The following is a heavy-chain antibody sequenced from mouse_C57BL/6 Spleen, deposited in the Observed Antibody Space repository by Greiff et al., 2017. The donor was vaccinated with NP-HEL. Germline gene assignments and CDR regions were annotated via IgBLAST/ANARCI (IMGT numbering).Heavy chain of an antibody. CDR3: ASIGRADY. D-gene: IGHD4-1*01. Sequence: EVKLQESGPGLVKPSQSLSLTCSVTGYSITSGYYWNWIRQFPGNKLEWMGYISYDGSNNYNPSLKNRISITRDTSKNQFFLKLNSVTTEDTATYYCASIGRADYWGQGTTLTVSS. CDR1: GYSITSGYY. CDR2: ISYDGSN. J-gene: IGHJ2*01. V-gene: IGHV3-6*01.